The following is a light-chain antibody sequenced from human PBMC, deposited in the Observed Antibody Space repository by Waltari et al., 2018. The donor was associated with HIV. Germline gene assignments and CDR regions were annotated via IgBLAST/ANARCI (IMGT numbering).Light chain of an antibody. CDR2: EVT. J-gene: IGLJ2*01. Sequence: QSALTQPASVSGSPGQSITISCTGTSSDVGGYKYVSWSQQHPGKAPKLMIYEVTNRPSGVSNRLSVSKSGNTASLTISGLQAEDEADYYCSSYTSSSTLSRVFGGGTKLTVL. CDR1: SSDVGGYKY. CDR3: SSYTSSSTLSRV. V-gene: IGLV2-14*01.